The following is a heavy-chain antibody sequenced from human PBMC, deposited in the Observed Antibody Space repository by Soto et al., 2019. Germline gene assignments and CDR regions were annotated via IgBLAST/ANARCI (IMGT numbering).Heavy chain of an antibody. V-gene: IGHV4-59*01. D-gene: IGHD3-16*01. J-gene: IGHJ4*02. Sequence: TLSLTCSVSGDSIRDSFWSWVRQPPGKGLEWIGLVHHTDNANYNPSLETRVTISADTSRNQFSLKLSSVIAADTAVYYCARADPDASVGYWGQGTLVTVSS. CDR1: GDSIRDSF. CDR3: ARADPDASVGY. CDR2: VHHTDNA.